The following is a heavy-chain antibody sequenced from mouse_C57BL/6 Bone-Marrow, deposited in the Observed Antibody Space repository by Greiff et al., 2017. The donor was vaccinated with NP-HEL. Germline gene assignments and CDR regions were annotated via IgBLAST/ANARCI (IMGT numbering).Heavy chain of an antibody. D-gene: IGHD1-1*01. Sequence: EVQVVESGGGLVQPGGSMKLSCVASGFTFSNYWMNWVRQSPEKGLEWVAQIRLKSDNYATHYAESVKGRFTISRDDSKSSVYLQMNNLRAEDTGIYYCYGSGYWYFDVWGTGTTVTVSS. CDR1: GFTFSNYW. CDR2: IRLKSDNYAT. CDR3: YGSGYWYFDV. J-gene: IGHJ1*03. V-gene: IGHV6-3*01.